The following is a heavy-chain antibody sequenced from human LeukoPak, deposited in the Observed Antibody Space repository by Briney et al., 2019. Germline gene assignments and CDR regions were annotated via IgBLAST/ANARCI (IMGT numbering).Heavy chain of an antibody. D-gene: IGHD1/OR15-1a*01. CDR1: GYTFTTYG. Sequence: ASVKVSCKASGYTFTTYGISWVRQAPGQGLEWMGWLSTSGDHTSYVQKFRGRVTMTRDTSTSTVFMELGSLTSDDTALYYCARGNNGYLDSWGQGTLVTVSS. V-gene: IGHV1-18*01. CDR2: LSTSGDHT. J-gene: IGHJ4*02. CDR3: ARGNNGYLDS.